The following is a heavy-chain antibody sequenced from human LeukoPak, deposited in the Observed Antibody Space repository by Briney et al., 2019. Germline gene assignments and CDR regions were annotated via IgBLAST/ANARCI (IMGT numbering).Heavy chain of an antibody. CDR2: ITSSSSYI. J-gene: IGHJ4*02. V-gene: IGHV3-21*01. CDR1: GFTFSDYY. D-gene: IGHD6-19*01. CDR3: ARGSTYSSGWYTGFDY. Sequence: GGSLRLSCAASGFTFSDYYMNWIRQAPGKGLEWVSSITSSSSYIYYADSVKGRFTISRDNAKKSVYLQMNSLRAEDTAVYYCARGSTYSSGWYTGFDYWGQGTLVTVSS.